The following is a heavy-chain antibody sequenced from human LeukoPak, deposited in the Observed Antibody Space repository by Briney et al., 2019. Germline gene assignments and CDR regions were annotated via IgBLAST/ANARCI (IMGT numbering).Heavy chain of an antibody. CDR2: INTNTGNP. Sequence: ASVKVSCKASGNTFTSYAMNWVRQAPGQGLEWMGWINTNTGNPTFAQGFTGRFVFSLDTSVSTAYLQISSLKAEDTAVYYCARADRFWSFYNAFDIWGQGTMVTVSS. CDR3: ARADRFWSFYNAFDI. J-gene: IGHJ3*02. V-gene: IGHV7-4-1*02. CDR1: GNTFTSYA. D-gene: IGHD1-26*01.